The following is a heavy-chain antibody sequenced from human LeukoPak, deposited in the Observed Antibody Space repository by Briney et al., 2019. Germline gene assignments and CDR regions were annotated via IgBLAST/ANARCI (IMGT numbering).Heavy chain of an antibody. V-gene: IGHV3-7*01. CDR1: GFTFSSYW. CDR2: IKQDGSEK. D-gene: IGHD2-2*01. Sequence: GGSLRLSCAASGFTFSSYWMSWVRQAPGKGLEWVATIKQDGSEKYYVDSVKGRFTISRDNAKNSLYLQMNSLRAEDTAVYYCARDLGDCSSTSCYYYYYMDVWGKGTTVTVSS. J-gene: IGHJ6*03. CDR3: ARDLGDCSSTSCYYYYYMDV.